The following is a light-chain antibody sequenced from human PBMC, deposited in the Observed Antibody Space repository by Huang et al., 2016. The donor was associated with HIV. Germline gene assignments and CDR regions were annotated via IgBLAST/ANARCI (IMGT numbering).Light chain of an antibody. J-gene: IGKJ1*01. CDR2: AAS. CDR1: RDISTF. Sequence: MTPSPPSLSASIGERVTLTCRASRDISTFLAWYQQKPGKPPRLLIDAASILHSGVPSRFSGGGSGTNFTLTVSSLQPEDVANYYRQKYDSAPRTFGQGTKLEL. V-gene: IGKV1-27*01. CDR3: QKYDSAPRT.